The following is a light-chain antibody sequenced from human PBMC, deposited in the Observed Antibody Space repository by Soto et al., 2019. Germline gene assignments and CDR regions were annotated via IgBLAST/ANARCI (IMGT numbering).Light chain of an antibody. CDR3: LQYDNYWT. Sequence: EIVLTHSPGALPLSPGDRATLSFWASESIGDYLAWYQQRPGQAPRLLIYAASRRASGTPHRFSGSGSGTEFTLTISSLQPDDFATYYCLQYDNYWTFGQGTKVDIK. CDR2: AAS. V-gene: IGKV3-20*01. J-gene: IGKJ1*01. CDR1: ESIGDY.